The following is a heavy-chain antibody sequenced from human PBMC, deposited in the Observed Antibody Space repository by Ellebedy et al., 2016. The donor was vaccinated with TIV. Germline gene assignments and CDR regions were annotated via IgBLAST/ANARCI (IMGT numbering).Heavy chain of an antibody. Sequence: PGGSLRLSCAASGFTFTTYWMSWVRQAPGKGLEWVANMNQVGSEKYYVDSVKGRFTISGDNAQNSLYLHMNNLRAEDTAVYYCARDPNSPGDTGYGDYWGQGVVVTVST. CDR2: MNQVGSEK. J-gene: IGHJ4*02. D-gene: IGHD5-12*01. CDR3: ARDPNSPGDTGYGDY. CDR1: GFTFTTYW. V-gene: IGHV3-7*03.